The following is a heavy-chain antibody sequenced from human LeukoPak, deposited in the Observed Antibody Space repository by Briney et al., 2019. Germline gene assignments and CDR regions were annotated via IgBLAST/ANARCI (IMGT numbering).Heavy chain of an antibody. D-gene: IGHD5-18*01. V-gene: IGHV4-59*01. Sequence: SETLSLTCTISGGSISSYYWSWIRQPPGKGLEWIGYIYYSGSTNYNPSLKSRVTISVDTSKNQFSLKLSSVTAADTAVYYCARTTEGGYTYDYFYYYYMDVWGKGATVTISS. CDR1: GGSISSYY. CDR3: ARTTEGGYTYDYFYYYYMDV. J-gene: IGHJ6*03. CDR2: IYYSGST.